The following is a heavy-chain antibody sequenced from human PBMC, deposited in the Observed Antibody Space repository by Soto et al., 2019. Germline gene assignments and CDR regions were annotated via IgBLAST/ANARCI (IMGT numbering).Heavy chain of an antibody. D-gene: IGHD1-26*01. J-gene: IGHJ4*02. Sequence: QVQLQESGPGLVKPSETLSLTCTVSGGSISNYYWSWIRQPPGKGLEWIGYIYYSGSTNYNPSLKSRVTISVDTSKNQFSLKLSSMTAADTAVYYCASLVGATRGYWGQGTLGTGSS. CDR2: IYYSGST. CDR3: ASLVGATRGY. V-gene: IGHV4-59*01. CDR1: GGSISNYY.